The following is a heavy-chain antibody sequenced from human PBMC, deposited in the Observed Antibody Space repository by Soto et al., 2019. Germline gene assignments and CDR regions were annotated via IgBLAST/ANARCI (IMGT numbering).Heavy chain of an antibody. J-gene: IGHJ6*02. D-gene: IGHD6-13*01. CDR2: IIGSGVRT. Sequence: EVQLLESGGGLVQSGGSLRVSCAASGFTSSHYAMSWVRQAPGKGLEWVSSIIGSGVRTYYADSVQGRFTISRDNSKNLLYLQMDSLRAEDTAIYYRAKELMLAAGSWLTSDQPYYGMDVWGQGTTVTVSS. V-gene: IGHV3-23*01. CDR1: GFTSSHYA. CDR3: AKELMLAAGSWLTSDQPYYGMDV.